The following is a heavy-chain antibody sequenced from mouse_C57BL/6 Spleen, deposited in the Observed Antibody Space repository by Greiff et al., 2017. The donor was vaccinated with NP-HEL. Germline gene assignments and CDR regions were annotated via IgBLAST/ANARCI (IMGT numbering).Heavy chain of an antibody. CDR1: GFTFSSYT. D-gene: IGHD4-1*01. Sequence: EVQRVESGGGLVKPGGSLKLSCAASGFTFSSYTMSWVRQTPEKRLEWVATISGGGGNTYYPDSVKGRFTISRDNAKNTLYLQMSSLRSEDTALYYCARPNWGDWYFDVWGTGTTVTVSS. V-gene: IGHV5-9*01. CDR3: ARPNWGDWYFDV. CDR2: ISGGGGNT. J-gene: IGHJ1*03.